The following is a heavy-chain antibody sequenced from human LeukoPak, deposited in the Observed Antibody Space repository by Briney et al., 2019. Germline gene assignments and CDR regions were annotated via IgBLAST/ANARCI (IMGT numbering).Heavy chain of an antibody. V-gene: IGHV3-66*01. Sequence: GGSLRLSCAASGFTVSSNYMSWVRPAPGEGLEWDPVIYSGGSTYYADSVKGRFTISRDNSKNTLYLQMNSLRAEDTAVYYCATSGAYDYVWGSYRLDYWGQGTLVTVSS. CDR2: IYSGGST. CDR1: GFTVSSNY. CDR3: ATSGAYDYVWGSYRLDY. D-gene: IGHD3-16*02. J-gene: IGHJ4*02.